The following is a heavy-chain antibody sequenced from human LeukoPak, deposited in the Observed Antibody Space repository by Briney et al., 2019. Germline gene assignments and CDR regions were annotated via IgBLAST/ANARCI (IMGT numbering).Heavy chain of an antibody. J-gene: IGHJ6*03. Sequence: ASVKVSCKASGYTFTSHYMHWVRQAPGQGLEWMGIINPSAGSTNYAQRFQGRVTMTRDMSTSTVYMELSGLRSEDTAVYYCARDRWGSSESFYYYYYMDVWGKGTTVTVSS. CDR2: INPSAGST. CDR3: ARDRWGSSESFYYYYYMDV. V-gene: IGHV1-46*01. D-gene: IGHD6-6*01. CDR1: GYTFTSHY.